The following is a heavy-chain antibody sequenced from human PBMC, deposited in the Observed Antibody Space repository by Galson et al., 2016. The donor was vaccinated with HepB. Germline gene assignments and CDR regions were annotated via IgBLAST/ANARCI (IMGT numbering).Heavy chain of an antibody. CDR1: GFSFSEYY. D-gene: IGHD3-16*02. V-gene: IGHV3-11*01. Sequence: SLRLSCAASGFSFSEYYMSWIRQAPGKGLEWVSYISSSGSNTYYADSVKGRFTISRDNAKKSLYLQMNSLRADDTAVYYCARHCGGFIVDDWWGQGTVVTVSS. CDR2: ISSSGSNT. J-gene: IGHJ4*02. CDR3: ARHCGGFIVDDW.